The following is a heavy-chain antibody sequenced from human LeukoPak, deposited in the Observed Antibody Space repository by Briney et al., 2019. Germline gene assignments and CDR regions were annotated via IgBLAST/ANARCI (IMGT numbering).Heavy chain of an antibody. CDR1: GGSFSGYY. V-gene: IGHV4-34*01. D-gene: IGHD3-10*01. CDR3: ARSRRMVQGYFDY. Sequence: PSETLSLTCAVSGGSFSGYYWSWIRQPPGKGLEWIGEINHSGSTNYNPSLKSRVTISVDTSKNQFSLKLSSVTAADTAVYYCARSRRMVQGYFDYWGQGTLVTVSS. CDR2: INHSGST. J-gene: IGHJ4*02.